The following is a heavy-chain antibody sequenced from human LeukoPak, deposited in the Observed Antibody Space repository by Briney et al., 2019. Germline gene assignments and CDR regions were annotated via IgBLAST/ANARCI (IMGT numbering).Heavy chain of an antibody. CDR2: INPSGGST. CDR1: GYTFTTDY. V-gene: IGHV1-46*01. Sequence: VASVKVSCKSSGYTFTTDYMHWVRQAPGQGLEWMGIINPSGGSTSYAQKFQDRVTMTRDTSTSTVYLELSSLRSEDTAMYYCARRGSYYNVADYWGQGTLVTVSP. CDR3: ARRGSYYNVADY. J-gene: IGHJ4*02. D-gene: IGHD1-26*01.